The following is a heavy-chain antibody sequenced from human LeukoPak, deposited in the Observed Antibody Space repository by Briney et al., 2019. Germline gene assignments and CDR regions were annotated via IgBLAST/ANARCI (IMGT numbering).Heavy chain of an antibody. CDR2: ISAYNGNT. D-gene: IGHD3-9*01. V-gene: IGHV1-18*01. CDR1: GCTFTSYG. Sequence: ASVKVSCKTSGCTFTSYGISWVRQAPGQGLEWMGWISAYNGNTNYAQKLQGRVTMTTDTSTSTAYMELRSLRSDDTAVYYCAMDRGGTYYDILNPHDHWGQGTLVTVSS. CDR3: AMDRGGTYYDILNPHDH. J-gene: IGHJ4*02.